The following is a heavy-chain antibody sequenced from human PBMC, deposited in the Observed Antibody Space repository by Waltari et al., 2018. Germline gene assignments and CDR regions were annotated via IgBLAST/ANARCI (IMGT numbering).Heavy chain of an antibody. CDR3: KGLITFGGVISHDY. D-gene: IGHD3-16*02. Sequence: QLQLQESGPGLVKPSETLSLTCTVSGGSISSSSYYWGWIHQPPGKGLEWMGSIYYSWSAYYHPSPKRRVTISVDTSKNQFSLKLSSVTAADTAVYYCKGLITFGGVISHDYWGQGTLVTVSS. J-gene: IGHJ4*02. CDR1: GGSISSSSYY. CDR2: IYYSWSA. V-gene: IGHV4-39*01.